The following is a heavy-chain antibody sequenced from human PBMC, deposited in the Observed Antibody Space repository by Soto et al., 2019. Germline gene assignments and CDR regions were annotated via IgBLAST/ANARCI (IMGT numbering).Heavy chain of an antibody. J-gene: IGHJ4*02. CDR1: GGSISSSSYY. D-gene: IGHD6-19*01. Sequence: SETLSLTCTVSGGSISSSSYYWGWIRQPPGKGLEWIGSIYYSGSTYYNPSLKSRVTISVDTSRNQFSLKLSSVTAADTAVYYCARRGVAVAAIDYWGQGTLVTVS. CDR2: IYYSGST. CDR3: ARRGVAVAAIDY. V-gene: IGHV4-39*01.